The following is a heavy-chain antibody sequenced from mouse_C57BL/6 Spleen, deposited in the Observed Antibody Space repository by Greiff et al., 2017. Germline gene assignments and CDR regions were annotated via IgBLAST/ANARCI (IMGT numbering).Heavy chain of an antibody. J-gene: IGHJ2*01. CDR3: SRSRYYGSSPFYD. CDR2: IYPGDGDT. D-gene: IGHD1-1*01. Sequence: QVQLKQSGPELVKPGASVKISCKASGYAFSSSWMHWVKQRPGQGLEWIGRIYPGDGDTNYNGKLKGKATLTADKSSSTAYMQLSSLTSDDSAVYFYSRSRYYGSSPFYDWGQGTTLTDS. CDR1: GYAFSSSW. V-gene: IGHV1-82*01.